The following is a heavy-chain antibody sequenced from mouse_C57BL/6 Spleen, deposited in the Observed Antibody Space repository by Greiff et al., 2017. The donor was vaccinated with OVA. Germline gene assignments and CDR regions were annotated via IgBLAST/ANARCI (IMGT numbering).Heavy chain of an antibody. Sequence: EVQLQQSGPELVKPGASVKISCKASGYTFTDYYMNWVKQSHGKSLEWIGDINPNNGGTSYNQKFKGKATLTVDKSSSTAYMELRSLTSEDSAVYYCARNYYGKDYWGQGTTLTVSS. CDR3: ARNYYGKDY. D-gene: IGHD1-1*01. J-gene: IGHJ2*01. CDR1: GYTFTDYY. CDR2: INPNNGGT. V-gene: IGHV1-26*01.